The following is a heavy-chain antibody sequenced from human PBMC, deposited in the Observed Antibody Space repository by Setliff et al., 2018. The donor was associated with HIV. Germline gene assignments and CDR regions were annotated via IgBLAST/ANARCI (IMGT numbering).Heavy chain of an antibody. J-gene: IGHJ4*02. V-gene: IGHV4-61*03. Sequence: PSATLSLTCTVSGDSVSSRSYYWSWIRQPPGKGLEWIGYIYYSGSTNYNPSLKSRVTISVDTSKNHLSLKLRSVTAADTAVYYCAQLGMVDDFDYWGQGTLVTVSS. CDR3: AQLGMVDDFDY. D-gene: IGHD1-1*01. CDR1: GDSVSSRSYY. CDR2: IYYSGST.